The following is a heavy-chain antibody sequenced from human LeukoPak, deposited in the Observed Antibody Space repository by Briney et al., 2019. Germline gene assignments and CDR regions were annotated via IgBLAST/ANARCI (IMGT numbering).Heavy chain of an antibody. V-gene: IGHV4-59*12. J-gene: IGHJ4*02. D-gene: IGHD5-18*01. Sequence: NSSETLSLTCTVSGGSISSYYWSWIRQPPGKGLEWIGYIYSSGSTNYNPSLKSRVPISVDTSKNQFSLKLSSVTAADTAVYYCARLGSYGYELDYWGQGTLVTVSS. CDR1: GGSISSYY. CDR3: ARLGSYGYELDY. CDR2: IYSSGST.